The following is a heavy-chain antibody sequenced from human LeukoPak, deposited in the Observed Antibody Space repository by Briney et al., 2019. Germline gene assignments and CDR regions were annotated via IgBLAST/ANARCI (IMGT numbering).Heavy chain of an antibody. CDR3: ARVRQPIFGVVIIPPPDFDY. J-gene: IGHJ4*02. Sequence: ASVKVSFKASGYTFTGYYMHWVRQAPGQGLEWMGWINPNSGGTNYAQKFQGRVNITRDTSISTAYMELSRLRSDDTAVYYCARVRQPIFGVVIIPPPDFDYWGQGTLVTVSS. V-gene: IGHV1-2*02. CDR2: INPNSGGT. D-gene: IGHD3-3*01. CDR1: GYTFTGYY.